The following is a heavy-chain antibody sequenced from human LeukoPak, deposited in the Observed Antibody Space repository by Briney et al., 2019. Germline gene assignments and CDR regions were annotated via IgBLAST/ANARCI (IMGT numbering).Heavy chain of an antibody. J-gene: IGHJ4*02. Sequence: GGSLRLSCSASGFIFSSYWMHWVRHAPGQGLVWVSPINSDGSFTRYAESVKGRFTVSRDNAKNTIYLQMNSLRAEDTAVYYCVRGGYYISGQFDHWGQGTLVTVSS. CDR3: VRGGYYISGQFDH. CDR1: GFIFSSYW. V-gene: IGHV3-74*01. D-gene: IGHD2-15*01. CDR2: INSDGSFT.